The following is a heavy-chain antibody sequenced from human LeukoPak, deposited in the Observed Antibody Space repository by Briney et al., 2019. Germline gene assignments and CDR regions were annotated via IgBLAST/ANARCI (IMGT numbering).Heavy chain of an antibody. Sequence: SQTLSLTCTVSGGSISSGDCYWSWIRQPPGKGLEWIGYIYYSGSTYYNPSLKSRVTISVDTSKNQFSLKLSSVTAADTAVYYCARAFPHSNYGYYYYGMDVWGQGTTVTVSS. CDR1: GGSISSGDCY. CDR2: IYYSGST. CDR3: ARAFPHSNYGYYYYGMDV. J-gene: IGHJ6*02. D-gene: IGHD4-11*01. V-gene: IGHV4-30-4*01.